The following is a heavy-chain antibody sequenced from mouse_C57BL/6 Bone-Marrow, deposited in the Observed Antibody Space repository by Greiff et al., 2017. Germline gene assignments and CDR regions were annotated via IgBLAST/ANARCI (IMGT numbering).Heavy chain of an antibody. CDR1: GFSLSTFGMG. V-gene: IGHV8-8*01. Sequence: QVQLKESGPGILQPSQTLSLTCSFSGFSLSTFGMGVGWIRQPSGKGLEWLAHIWWDDDKYYNPALKGRLPISKDTSKNQLFLKIANVDTADTSTCYCSRIEPLRPFAYWGQGTLVTVSA. D-gene: IGHD1-2*01. J-gene: IGHJ3*01. CDR2: IWWDDDK. CDR3: SRIEPLRPFAY.